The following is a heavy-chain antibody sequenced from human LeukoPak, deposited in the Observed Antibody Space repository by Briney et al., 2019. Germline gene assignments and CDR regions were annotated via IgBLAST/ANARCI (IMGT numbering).Heavy chain of an antibody. D-gene: IGHD6-19*01. CDR2: ISYDGSNK. CDR1: GFTFSSYA. Sequence: GGSLRLSCAASGFTFSSYAMHWVRQAPGKGLEWVAVISYDGSNKYYADSVKGRLTISRDNSKNTLYLQMNSLRAEDTAVYYCARDRWDSSGCFDYWGQGTLVTVSS. V-gene: IGHV3-30-3*01. CDR3: ARDRWDSSGCFDY. J-gene: IGHJ4*02.